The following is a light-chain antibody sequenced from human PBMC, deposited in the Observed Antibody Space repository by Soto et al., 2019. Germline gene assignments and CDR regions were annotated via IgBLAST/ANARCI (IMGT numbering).Light chain of an antibody. CDR2: DAS. Sequence: EIVLTQSPATLSLSPGERATLSCRASQSVSSYLAWYQQKPGQAPRLLIYDASNRATGIPARFSGSGSGTDFTLTISSLVPEDFAVYYCQQRSNWRTWTFGQGTKVEIK. CDR3: QQRSNWRTWT. CDR1: QSVSSY. J-gene: IGKJ1*01. V-gene: IGKV3-11*01.